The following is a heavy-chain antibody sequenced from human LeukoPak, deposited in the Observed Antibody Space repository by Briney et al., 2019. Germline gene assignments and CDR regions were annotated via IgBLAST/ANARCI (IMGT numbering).Heavy chain of an antibody. CDR1: GGSISSYY. CDR2: IYYSGST. CDR3: ARDLTGQWLAWFDP. D-gene: IGHD6-19*01. Sequence: SETLSLTCTVSGGSISSYYWSWIRQPAGKGLEWIGSIYYSGSTYYNPSLKSRVTISVDTSKNQFSLKLSSVTAADTAVYYCARDLTGQWLAWFDPWGQGTLVTVSS. V-gene: IGHV4-4*07. J-gene: IGHJ5*02.